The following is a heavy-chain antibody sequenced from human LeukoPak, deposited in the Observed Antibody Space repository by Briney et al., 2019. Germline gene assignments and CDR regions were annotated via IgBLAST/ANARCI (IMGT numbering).Heavy chain of an antibody. Sequence: ASVKVPCKASGYSLTTHDMHWVRQDPGQGLEWMGIISPSGTTIYAQKFEGRVTMTRDTSTSTAYMELTSLKFEDTAVYYCARERNTAYDFDWFDPWGQGTLVTVSS. CDR2: ISPSGTT. J-gene: IGHJ5*02. V-gene: IGHV1-46*01. CDR1: GYSLTTHD. D-gene: IGHD5-12*01. CDR3: ARERNTAYDFDWFDP.